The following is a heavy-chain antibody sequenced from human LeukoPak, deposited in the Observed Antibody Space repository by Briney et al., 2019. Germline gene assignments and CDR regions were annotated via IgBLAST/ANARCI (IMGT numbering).Heavy chain of an antibody. V-gene: IGHV3-7*01. J-gene: IGHJ5*02. Sequence: GGSLRLSCAASGFTFSSYWMSWVRQAPGKGLEGVAKIKQDGSEKYYVDSAKGRFTITRDNAKNSLYLQMNSLRAEDTAVYYCARGCSGGSCYESKFDPWGQGTLVTVSS. CDR3: ARGCSGGSCYESKFDP. CDR1: GFTFSSYW. CDR2: IKQDGSEK. D-gene: IGHD2-15*01.